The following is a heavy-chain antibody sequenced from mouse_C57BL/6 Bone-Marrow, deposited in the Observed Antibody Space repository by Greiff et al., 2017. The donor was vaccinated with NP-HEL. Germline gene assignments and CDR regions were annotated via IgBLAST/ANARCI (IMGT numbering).Heavy chain of an antibody. CDR3: TRITTVVATYFDY. D-gene: IGHD1-1*01. V-gene: IGHV14-4*01. CDR2: IDPENGDT. CDR1: GFNIKDDY. Sequence: EVQLKESGAELVRPGASVKLFCTASGFNIKDDYMHWVKQRPEQGLEWIGWIDPENGDTEYASKFQGKATITADTSSNTAYLQLSSLTSEDTAVYYCTRITTVVATYFDYWGQGTTLTVSS. J-gene: IGHJ2*01.